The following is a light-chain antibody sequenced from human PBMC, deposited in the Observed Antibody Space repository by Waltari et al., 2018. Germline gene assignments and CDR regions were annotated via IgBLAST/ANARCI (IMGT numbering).Light chain of an antibody. CDR2: DAS. J-gene: IGKJ2*01. Sequence: DIQMTQSPSSLSASVGDRVTINRQASPDISYYLNWYQQKPGNAPKLLIYDASNLETGVPSRFSGSGSGTDFSFTSSSLQPEDIATYYCQQFDNLVYTFGQGTKLEIK. V-gene: IGKV1-33*01. CDR3: QQFDNLVYT. CDR1: PDISYY.